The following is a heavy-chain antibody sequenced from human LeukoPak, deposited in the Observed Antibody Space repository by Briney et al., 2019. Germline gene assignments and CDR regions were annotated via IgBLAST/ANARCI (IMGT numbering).Heavy chain of an antibody. Sequence: KRGESLKISCKGSGYSFTSYWIGWVRQMPGKGLELMGIIYPGDSDTRYSPSCQGQVPISADQSISTAYLPRSSLKASDTAMYYCARTAYSSGSDYWGQGTLVTVSS. CDR3: ARTAYSSGSDY. CDR1: GYSFTSYW. CDR2: IYPGDSDT. J-gene: IGHJ4*02. V-gene: IGHV5-51*01. D-gene: IGHD6-19*01.